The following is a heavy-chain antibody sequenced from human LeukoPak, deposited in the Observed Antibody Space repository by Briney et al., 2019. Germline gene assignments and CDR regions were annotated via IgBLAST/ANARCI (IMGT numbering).Heavy chain of an antibody. V-gene: IGHV4-59*01. D-gene: IGHD6-13*01. CDR2: IYYSGST. CDR1: GGSISSYY. Sequence: SETLSLTCTVSGGSISSYYWSWIRQPPGKGLEWIGYIYYSGSTNYNPSLKRRVTISVDTSKNQFSLKLSYVTAADTAVYYCARVGSSSWYDYWGQGTLVTVSS. CDR3: ARVGSSSWYDY. J-gene: IGHJ4*02.